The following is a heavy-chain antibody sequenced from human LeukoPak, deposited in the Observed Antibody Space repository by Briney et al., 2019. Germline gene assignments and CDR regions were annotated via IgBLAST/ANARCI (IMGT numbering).Heavy chain of an antibody. D-gene: IGHD3-3*01. CDR1: GFTFSSYA. Sequence: GGSLRLSCAASGFTFSSYAMSWVRQAPGKGLEWVSAISGSGGSTYYADSVKGRFTISRDNSKNTLYLQMNSLRAEDTAVYYCAKVSINFWSEGWFDPWGQGTLVTVSS. V-gene: IGHV3-23*01. CDR3: AKVSINFWSEGWFDP. J-gene: IGHJ5*02. CDR2: ISGSGGST.